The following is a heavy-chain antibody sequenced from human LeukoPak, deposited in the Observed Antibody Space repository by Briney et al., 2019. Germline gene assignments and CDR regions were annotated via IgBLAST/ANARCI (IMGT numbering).Heavy chain of an antibody. CDR1: GFTISGYW. V-gene: IGHV3-7*01. Sequence: GGSLRLSCAVSGFTISGYWMSWVRQAPGKGLEWVANIKQDGSEKYYVYSVKGRFTIPRDNAKNSLYLQMNSLRAEDTAVYYCARDYGDYNFENDYWGQGTLVTVSS. CDR2: IKQDGSEK. CDR3: ARDYGDYNFENDY. J-gene: IGHJ4*02. D-gene: IGHD4-17*01.